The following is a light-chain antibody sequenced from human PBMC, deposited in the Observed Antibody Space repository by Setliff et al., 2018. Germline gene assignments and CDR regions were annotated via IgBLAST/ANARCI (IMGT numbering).Light chain of an antibody. CDR3: QQYNNWPFT. Sequence: EIVMTQSPATLSVSPGERATLSCRASQSISSNLAWYQQKPGQAPRILIHGASTRATGIPARFSGTGSGTEFTLTLGSMQSEDFAVYYCQQYNNWPFTFGPGTKVDIK. V-gene: IGKV3-15*01. CDR2: GAS. J-gene: IGKJ3*01. CDR1: QSISSN.